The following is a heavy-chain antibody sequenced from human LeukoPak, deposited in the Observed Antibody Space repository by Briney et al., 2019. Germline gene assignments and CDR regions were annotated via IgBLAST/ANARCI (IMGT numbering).Heavy chain of an antibody. V-gene: IGHV3-30*18. CDR2: ISYGGGNK. J-gene: IGHJ4*02. CDR3: AKAHRSGMYYFDY. Sequence: QPGGSLRLSCAASGFTFSTYVMHWVRQAPGKGLEWVAVISYGGGNKYYADSVKGRFSISRDDSKNTLYLQMNSLRDEDTAVYYCAKAHRSGMYYFDYWGQGTLVTVSS. D-gene: IGHD3-3*01. CDR1: GFTFSTYV.